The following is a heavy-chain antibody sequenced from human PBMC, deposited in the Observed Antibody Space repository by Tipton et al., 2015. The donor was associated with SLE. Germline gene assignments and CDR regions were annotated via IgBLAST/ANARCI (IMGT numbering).Heavy chain of an antibody. CDR1: GFTFSSYA. J-gene: IGHJ4*02. CDR2: ISGSGGST. V-gene: IGHV3-23*01. Sequence: SLRLSCAASGFTFSSYAMSWVRQAPGKGLEWVSAISGSGGSTYYADSVKGRFTISRDNSKNTLYLQMTSLRAEDTAVYYCARSLTYYYDSSGLLGYWGQGTLVTVSS. D-gene: IGHD3-22*01. CDR3: ARSLTYYYDSSGLLGY.